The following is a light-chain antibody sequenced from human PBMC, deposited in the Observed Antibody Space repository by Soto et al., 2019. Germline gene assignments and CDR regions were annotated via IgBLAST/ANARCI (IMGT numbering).Light chain of an antibody. CDR3: SSYTRSSTVV. J-gene: IGLJ2*01. CDR2: DVS. CDR1: SSDVGGYNY. Sequence: QSALTPPASVSGSPGQSITISCTGTSSDVGGYNYVSWYQQHPGKAPKLMIYDVSNRPSGVSNRFSGSKSGNTASLTISGLQAEDEADYYCSSYTRSSTVVFGGGTKLTVL. V-gene: IGLV2-14*01.